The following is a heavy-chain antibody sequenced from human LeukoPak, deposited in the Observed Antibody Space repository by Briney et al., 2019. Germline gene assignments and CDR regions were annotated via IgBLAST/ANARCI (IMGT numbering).Heavy chain of an antibody. CDR3: AKDLWQLGD. J-gene: IGHJ4*02. Sequence: GGSLRLSCAASGFTFSSYAMSWVRQAPGKGLEWVSTISGSATSTYYADSVKGRFTISRDNSKNTLYLQMNSLRAEDTAVYYCAKDLWQLGDWGQGTLVTVSS. D-gene: IGHD6-6*01. V-gene: IGHV3-23*01. CDR1: GFTFSSYA. CDR2: ISGSATST.